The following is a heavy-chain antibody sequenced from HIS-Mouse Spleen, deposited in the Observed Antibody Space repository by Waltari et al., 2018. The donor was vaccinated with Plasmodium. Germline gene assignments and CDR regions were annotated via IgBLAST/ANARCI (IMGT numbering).Heavy chain of an antibody. V-gene: IGHV1-2*02. Sequence: QVQLVQSGAEVKKPGASVKVSCKASGYTFTGYYMHWVRQAPGQGLEWRGWINPNSCVTNNALKVQGRVPMTRETPISTAYMGLSRLRSDDTAVYYCARVLGYKAAAGTFVEYFQHWGQGTLVTVSP. CDR3: ARVLGYKAAAGTFVEYFQH. D-gene: IGHD6-13*01. CDR1: GYTFTGYY. CDR2: INPNSCVT. J-gene: IGHJ1*01.